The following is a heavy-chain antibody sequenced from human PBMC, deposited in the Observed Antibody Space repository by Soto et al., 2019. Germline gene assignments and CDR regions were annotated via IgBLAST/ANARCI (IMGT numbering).Heavy chain of an antibody. D-gene: IGHD3-16*01. Sequence: VQLVESGGGLIQPGGSLRLSCAASGFSVSNNHMTWIRQTAGKGLELVSFIHGGGSTSYADSVKGRFTISRDNSKNTLYLQMDRLRAEDPAIYYCAGRLITAASLDYWRQGTLVTVSS. CDR1: GFSVSNNH. CDR3: AGRLITAASLDY. CDR2: IHGGGST. V-gene: IGHV3-53*01. J-gene: IGHJ4*02.